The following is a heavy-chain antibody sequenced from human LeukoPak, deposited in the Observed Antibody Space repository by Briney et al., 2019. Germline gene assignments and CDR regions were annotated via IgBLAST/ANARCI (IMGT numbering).Heavy chain of an antibody. Sequence: PGGSLRLSCTASGFTFSNYAMNWVRQAPGKGLEWVSIISGRGNSTYYADSVRGRFIISRDNSQNTLFLQMNSLRAEDTAVYYCAKCDSSDWYVPTLDYWGQGTLVTVSS. J-gene: IGHJ4*02. CDR1: GFTFSNYA. CDR3: AKCDSSDWYVPTLDY. D-gene: IGHD6-19*01. CDR2: ISGRGNST. V-gene: IGHV3-23*01.